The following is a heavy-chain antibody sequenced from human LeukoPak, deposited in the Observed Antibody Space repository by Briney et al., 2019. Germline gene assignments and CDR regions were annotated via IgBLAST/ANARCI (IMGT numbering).Heavy chain of an antibody. V-gene: IGHV4-34*01. D-gene: IGHD6-19*01. CDR1: GGSFSGYY. Sequence: SETLSLTCAVYGGSFSGYYWSWIRQPPGKGLEWIGEINHSGSTNYNPSLKSRVTISVDTSKSQFSLKLSSVTAADTAVYYCARDPTSGWYRWFDPWGQGTLVTVSS. CDR3: ARDPTSGWYRWFDP. J-gene: IGHJ5*02. CDR2: INHSGST.